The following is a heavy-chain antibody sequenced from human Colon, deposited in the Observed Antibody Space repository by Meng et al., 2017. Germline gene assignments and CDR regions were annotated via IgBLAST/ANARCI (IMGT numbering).Heavy chain of an antibody. J-gene: IGHJ4*02. CDR2: ISYDGSNK. CDR1: GFTFSSYA. Sequence: GESLKISCAASGFTFSSYAMHWVRQAPGKGLEWVAVISYDGSNKYYADSVKGRFTISRDNSKNTLYLQMNSLRAEDTAVYYCARGLGVGYYYDSSGYYSSYWGQGTLVTVSS. D-gene: IGHD3-22*01. V-gene: IGHV3-30*04. CDR3: ARGLGVGYYYDSSGYYSSY.